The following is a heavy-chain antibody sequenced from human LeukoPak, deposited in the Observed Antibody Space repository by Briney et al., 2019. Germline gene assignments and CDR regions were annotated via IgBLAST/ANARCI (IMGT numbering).Heavy chain of an antibody. Sequence: ASVKVSCKASGYDFTSYAMHWVRQAPGQRLEWMGWINAGNGNTKYSQKFQNRVTVTRDTSTSTAYMELSSLRSEDTAVYYCAKDEKGYYHDTSGYPDAFDIWGQGTMVTVSS. V-gene: IGHV1-3*01. CDR3: AKDEKGYYHDTSGYPDAFDI. J-gene: IGHJ3*02. CDR1: GYDFTSYA. D-gene: IGHD3-22*01. CDR2: INAGNGNT.